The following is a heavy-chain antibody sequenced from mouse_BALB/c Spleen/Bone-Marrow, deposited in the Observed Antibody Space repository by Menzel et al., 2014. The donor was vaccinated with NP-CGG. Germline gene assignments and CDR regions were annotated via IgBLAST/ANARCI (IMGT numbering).Heavy chain of an antibody. D-gene: IGHD1-2*01. Sequence: EVQRVESGGGLVQPGGSLKLSCAASGFDFSSYWMNWVRPAPGKGLEWIEEINPDSSTINYTPSLKDKFIISRDNAKNTLYLQMSKVRSEDTALYYCARLHYYGYGAYWGQGTLVTVSA. J-gene: IGHJ3*01. CDR3: ARLHYYGYGAY. CDR1: GFDFSSYW. CDR2: INPDSSTI. V-gene: IGHV4-1*02.